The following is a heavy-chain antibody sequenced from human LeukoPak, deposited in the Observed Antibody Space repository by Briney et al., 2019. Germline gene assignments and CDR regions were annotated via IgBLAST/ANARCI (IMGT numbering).Heavy chain of an antibody. Sequence: GASVKVSCKASGYTFSGYYMHWVRQAPGQGLEWVALINPTSGATHYTQNLQGRLTVTRDTSVSTAYMELSGLRSDDMAVYYCVTHGADDLFGFDFWGQGTVVTVSS. J-gene: IGHJ3*01. CDR3: VTHGADDLFGFDF. V-gene: IGHV1-2*02. D-gene: IGHD2-21*02. CDR1: GYTFSGYY. CDR2: INPTSGAT.